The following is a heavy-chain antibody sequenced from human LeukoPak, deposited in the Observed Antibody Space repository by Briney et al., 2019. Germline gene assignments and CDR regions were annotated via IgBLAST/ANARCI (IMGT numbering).Heavy chain of an antibody. V-gene: IGHV1-69*13. CDR2: IIPIFGTA. J-gene: IGHJ6*02. CDR1: GGTFSSYA. CDR3: ARGEIFGVVIMYYYGMVV. D-gene: IGHD3-3*01. Sequence: ASVKVSCKASGGTFSSYAISWVRQAPGQGLEWMGGIIPIFGTANYAQKFQGRVTITADESTSTAYMELSSLRSEDTAVYYCARGEIFGVVIMYYYGMVVWGQGTTVTVSS.